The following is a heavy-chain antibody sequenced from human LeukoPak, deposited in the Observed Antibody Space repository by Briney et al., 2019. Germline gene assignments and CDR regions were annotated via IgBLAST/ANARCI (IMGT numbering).Heavy chain of an antibody. D-gene: IGHD6-19*01. Sequence: SETLSLTCAVYGGSFSGYYWSWIRQPPGKGLEWIGEINHSGSTNYNPSLKSRVTISVDTSKNQFSLKLSSVTAADTAVYYCAREGTSSGWYTLLDYWGQGTLVTVSS. V-gene: IGHV4-34*01. CDR1: GGSFSGYY. CDR3: AREGTSSGWYTLLDY. CDR2: INHSGST. J-gene: IGHJ4*02.